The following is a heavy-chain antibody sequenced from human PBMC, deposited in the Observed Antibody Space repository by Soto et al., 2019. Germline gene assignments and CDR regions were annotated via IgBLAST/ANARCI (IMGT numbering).Heavy chain of an antibody. J-gene: IGHJ6*02. CDR1: GGTFSSYA. V-gene: IGHV1-69*13. CDR2: IIPIFGTA. D-gene: IGHD3-10*01. Sequence: SVKVSCKASGGTFSSYAISWVRQAPGRGLEWMGGIIPIFGTANYAQKFQGRVTITADESTSTAYMELSSLRSEDTAVYYCARGVRGVLNSYYYYGMDVWGQGTTVTVS. CDR3: ARGVRGVLNSYYYYGMDV.